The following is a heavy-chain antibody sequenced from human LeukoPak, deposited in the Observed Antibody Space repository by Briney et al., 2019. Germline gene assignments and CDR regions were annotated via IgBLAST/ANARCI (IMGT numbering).Heavy chain of an antibody. CDR2: MNPNSGNT. CDR3: ARVARIEYSSRDAFDI. D-gene: IGHD6-6*01. V-gene: IGHV1-8*01. CDR1: GYTFTSYD. J-gene: IGHJ3*02. Sequence: ASVKVSCKASGYTFTSYDINWVRQATGQGLEWMGWMNPNSGNTGYAQKFQGRVTMTRNTPISTAYMELSSLRSEDTAVYYCARVARIEYSSRDAFDIWGQGTMVTVSS.